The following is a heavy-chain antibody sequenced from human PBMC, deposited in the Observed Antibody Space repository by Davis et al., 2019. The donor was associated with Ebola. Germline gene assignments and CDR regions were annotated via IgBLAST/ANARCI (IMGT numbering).Heavy chain of an antibody. D-gene: IGHD2-2*01. V-gene: IGHV4-34*01. CDR1: GGSFSGYY. Sequence: SETLSLTCAVYGGSFSGYYWSWIRQPPGKGLEWIGEINHSGSTNYNPSLKSRVTISVDTSTNQFSLKLSSVTAADTAVYYCARAHFRGYCSSTSCRYYFDYWGQGTLVTVSS. CDR2: INHSGST. CDR3: ARAHFRGYCSSTSCRYYFDY. J-gene: IGHJ4*02.